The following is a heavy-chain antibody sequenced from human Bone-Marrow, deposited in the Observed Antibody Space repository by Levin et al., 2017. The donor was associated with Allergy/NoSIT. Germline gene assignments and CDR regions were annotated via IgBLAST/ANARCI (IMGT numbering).Heavy chain of an antibody. CDR1: GYTFTGYY. Sequence: GESLKISCKASGYTFTGYYMHWVRQAPGQGLEWMGRINPNSGCTNYAQKFQGRVTMTRDTSISTAYMELSRLRSDDTAVYYCARVTYGSGSYYNGREAVHPPNNWFDPWGQGTLVTVSS. J-gene: IGHJ5*02. D-gene: IGHD3-10*01. CDR3: ARVTYGSGSYYNGREAVHPPNNWFDP. V-gene: IGHV1-2*06. CDR2: INPNSGCT.